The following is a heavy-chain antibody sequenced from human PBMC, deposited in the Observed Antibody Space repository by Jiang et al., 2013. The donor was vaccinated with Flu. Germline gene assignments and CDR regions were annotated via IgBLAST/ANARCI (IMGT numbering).Heavy chain of an antibody. CDR1: GGTFSSYA. V-gene: IGHV1-69*01. Sequence: GAEVKKPGSSVKVSCKSSGGTFSSYAISWVRQAPGQGLEWMGGIIPIFGTANYAQKFQGRVTITADESTGTAYMELSSLRSEDTAVYFCAGPPPYSTSSRGYFYYYMDVWGKGTTVTVSS. CDR2: IIPIFGTA. J-gene: IGHJ6*03. D-gene: IGHD6-6*01. CDR3: AGPPPYSTSSRGYFYYYMDV.